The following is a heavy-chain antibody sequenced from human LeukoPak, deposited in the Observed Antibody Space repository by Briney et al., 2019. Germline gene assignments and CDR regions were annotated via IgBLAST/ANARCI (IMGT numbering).Heavy chain of an antibody. CDR3: AVGERSDTGWASNVDY. CDR1: GGSISSSSYY. V-gene: IGHV4-39*01. CDR2: IYYGGST. Sequence: SETLSLTCTVSGGSISSSSYYWGWIRQPPGKGLEWIGSIYYGGSTYYNPSLKSRVTISVDTSKNQFSLKLSSVTAADTAVYYCAVGERSDTGWASNVDYWGQGTLVTVSS. J-gene: IGHJ4*02. D-gene: IGHD1-1*01.